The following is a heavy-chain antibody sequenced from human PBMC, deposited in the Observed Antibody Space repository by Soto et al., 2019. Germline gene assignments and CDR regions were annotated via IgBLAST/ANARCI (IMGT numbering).Heavy chain of an antibody. D-gene: IGHD4-17*01. V-gene: IGHV4-59*01. J-gene: IGHJ4*02. CDR2: IYYSGST. CDR1: GGSISSYY. Sequence: SETLSLTCTVSGGSISSYYWSWIRQPPGKGLEWIGYIYYSGSTNYNPSLKSRVTISVDTSKNQFSLKLSSVTAADTAVYYCARASNDYGDYVWDYFDYWGQGTLVTVSS. CDR3: ARASNDYGDYVWDYFDY.